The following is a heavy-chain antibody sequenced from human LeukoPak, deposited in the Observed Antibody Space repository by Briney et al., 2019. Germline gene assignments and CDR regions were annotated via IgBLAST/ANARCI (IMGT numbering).Heavy chain of an antibody. CDR1: GFTFNNYA. Sequence: GASLRLSCAASGFTFNNYAMSWVRQAPGKGLEWVSAVSGRDTSTYYTDSVKGRFTISRDNSKNTLYLQMNSLSAEDTAIYYCAKWGDYDVLTGYYDSDYWGQGTLSPSPQ. V-gene: IGHV3-23*01. CDR3: AKWGDYDVLTGYYDSDY. D-gene: IGHD3-9*01. J-gene: IGHJ4*02. CDR2: VSGRDTST.